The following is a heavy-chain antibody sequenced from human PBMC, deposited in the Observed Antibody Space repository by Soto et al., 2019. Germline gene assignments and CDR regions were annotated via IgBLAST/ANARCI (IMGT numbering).Heavy chain of an antibody. CDR2: IWYDGSNK. Sequence: HPGVSLRLSCAASGFTFSSYGMHWVRQAPGKGLEWVAVIWYDGSNKYYADSVKGRFTISRDNSKNTLYLQMNSLRAEDTAVYYCARDSDFWRGYYPYYYYGMDVWGQGTSAT. D-gene: IGHD3-3*01. CDR1: GFTFSSYG. V-gene: IGHV3-33*01. CDR3: ARDSDFWRGYYPYYYYGMDV. J-gene: IGHJ6*02.